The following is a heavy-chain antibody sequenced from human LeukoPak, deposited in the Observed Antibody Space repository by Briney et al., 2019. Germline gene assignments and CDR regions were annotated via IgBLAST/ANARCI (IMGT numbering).Heavy chain of an antibody. CDR1: GGSFSGYY. V-gene: IGHV4-34*01. J-gene: IGHJ5*02. CDR3: ARVHVYYYDSSGYSPNWFDP. D-gene: IGHD3-22*01. Sequence: SETLSLTCAVYGGSFSGYYWSWIRQPPGKGLEWIGEINHSGSTNYNPSLKSRVTISVDTSKNQFSLKLSSVTAADTAVYYCARVHVYYYDSSGYSPNWFDPWGQGTLVTVSS. CDR2: INHSGST.